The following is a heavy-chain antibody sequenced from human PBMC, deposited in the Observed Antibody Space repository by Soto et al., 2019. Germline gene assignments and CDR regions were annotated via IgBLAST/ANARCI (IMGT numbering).Heavy chain of an antibody. CDR2: IDWDDDK. V-gene: IGHV2-70*01. D-gene: IGHD5-12*01. J-gene: IGHJ6*02. CDR3: ARVEMATMGPLTKYYCCYGMDV. CDR1: GFSLSTSGMC. Sequence: VSGPTLVNPTQTLTLTCTFSGFSLSTSGMCVSWIRQPPGKALEWLALIDWDDDKYYSTSLKTRLTISKDTSKNQVVLTMTNMDPVDTATYYCARVEMATMGPLTKYYCCYGMDVWGQGTTVTVSS.